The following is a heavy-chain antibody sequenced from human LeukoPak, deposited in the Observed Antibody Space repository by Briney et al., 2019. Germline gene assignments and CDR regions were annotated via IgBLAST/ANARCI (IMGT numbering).Heavy chain of an antibody. V-gene: IGHV3-66*01. CDR2: IYSGGIT. CDR1: GFTVSSNS. Sequence: PGGSLRLSCAASGFTVSSNSMSWVRQAPGKGLEWVSVIYSGGITNYADSVKDRFTISRDISKNTVSLQMNSLRAEDTAVYYCARDKSGDTIAATDTYFDYWGQGTLVTVSS. J-gene: IGHJ4*02. CDR3: ARDKSGDTIAATDTYFDY. D-gene: IGHD6-25*01.